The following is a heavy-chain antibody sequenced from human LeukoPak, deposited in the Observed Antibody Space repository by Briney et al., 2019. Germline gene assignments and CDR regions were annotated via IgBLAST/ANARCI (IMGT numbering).Heavy chain of an antibody. CDR3: ATDPVSSATTFDY. V-gene: IGHV1-24*01. CDR1: GYTLTELS. D-gene: IGHD1-1*01. J-gene: IGHJ4*02. CDR2: FDPEDGET. Sequence: ASVKFSCKVSGYTLTELSMHWVRQAPGKGLEWMGGFDPEDGETIHAQKFQGRVTMTEDTSTDTAYMELSSLRSEDTAVYYCATDPVSSATTFDYWGQGTLVTVSS.